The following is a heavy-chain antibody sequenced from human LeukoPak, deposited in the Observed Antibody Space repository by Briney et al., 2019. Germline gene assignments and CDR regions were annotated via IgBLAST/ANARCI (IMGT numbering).Heavy chain of an antibody. CDR2: ISGSGGST. V-gene: IGHV3-23*01. Sequence: PGGSLRLSCAASGFTFSSYAMSWVRQAPGKGLEWVSAISGSGGSTYYADSVKGRFTISRGNSKNTLYLQINSLRAEDTAVYYCAKDKFGGSSSYFDYWGQGTLVTVSS. CDR3: AKDKFGGSSSYFDY. CDR1: GFTFSSYA. J-gene: IGHJ4*02. D-gene: IGHD6-6*01.